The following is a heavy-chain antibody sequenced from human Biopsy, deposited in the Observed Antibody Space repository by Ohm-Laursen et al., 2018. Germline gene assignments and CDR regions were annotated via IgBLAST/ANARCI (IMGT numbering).Heavy chain of an antibody. CDR2: ISYSRDT. CDR3: AKHGSGWTGDDAFHI. CDR1: GGSISGSS. J-gene: IGHJ3*02. V-gene: IGHV4-59*08. Sequence: LSLTCSVSGGSISGSSWSWIRQAPGKGLAWIGYISYSRDTNYNPSLKSRITISVDTSKNQFSLKLTSVTAADTAVYYCAKHGSGWTGDDAFHIWGQGTMVTVSS. D-gene: IGHD6-19*01.